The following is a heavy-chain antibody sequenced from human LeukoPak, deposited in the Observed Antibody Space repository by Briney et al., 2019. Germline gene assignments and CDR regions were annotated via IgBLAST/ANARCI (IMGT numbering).Heavy chain of an antibody. D-gene: IGHD3-16*01. Sequence: GGSLRLSCAASGFTFSSYSMNWVRQAPGKGLEWVSGISPRGDITYYKDSVRGRFTISRDNFTNTVSLQLNSLRAEDTAMYYCAKDDDWGRFNHWGQGTLVTVSS. J-gene: IGHJ1*01. CDR3: AKDDDWGRFNH. V-gene: IGHV3-23*01. CDR1: GFTFSSYS. CDR2: ISPRGDIT.